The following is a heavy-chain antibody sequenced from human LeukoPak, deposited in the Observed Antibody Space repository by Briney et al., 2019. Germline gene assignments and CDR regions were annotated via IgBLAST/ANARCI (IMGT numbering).Heavy chain of an antibody. CDR1: GGSFSGYY. CDR2: ISHSGST. D-gene: IGHD2-21*01. Sequence: SETLSLTCAVYGGSFSGYYWSWIRQPPGKGLEWIGEISHSGSTNYNPSLKSRVTISVDTSKNQFSLKLSPVTAADTAVYYCARHVVASSPLAYWGQGTLVTVSS. V-gene: IGHV4-34*01. J-gene: IGHJ4*02. CDR3: ARHVVASSPLAY.